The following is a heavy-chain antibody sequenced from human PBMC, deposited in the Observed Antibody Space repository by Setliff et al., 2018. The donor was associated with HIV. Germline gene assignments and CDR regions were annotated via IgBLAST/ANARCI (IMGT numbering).Heavy chain of an antibody. CDR2: TNPSGST. V-gene: IGHV4-34*01. CDR1: VGSFSGHY. Sequence: PSETLSLTCAVYVGSFSGHYWIWIRQPPGKGLEWIGETNPSGSTKYNPSLKSRVTISVDRSKNQFSLKLTSVTAADTAVYYCARGQDLGATWTGYYYYYMDVWGKGTTGTVS. CDR3: ARGQDLGATWTGYYYYYMDV. J-gene: IGHJ6*03. D-gene: IGHD1-26*01.